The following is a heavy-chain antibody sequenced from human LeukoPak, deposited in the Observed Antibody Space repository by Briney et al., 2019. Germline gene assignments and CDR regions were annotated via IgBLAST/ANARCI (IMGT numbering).Heavy chain of an antibody. D-gene: IGHD6-6*01. J-gene: IGHJ4*02. CDR1: GFTFRNYA. Sequence: GGSLRLSCAASGFTFRNYAMHWVRQAPGKGLEWVAVISHDGSNKYYVDSVKGRFTISRDNSKNTLYLQMDDLRAEDTAVYYCAKDPEYSSSSVDYWGQGTLVTVSS. CDR2: ISHDGSNK. V-gene: IGHV3-30-3*01. CDR3: AKDPEYSSSSVDY.